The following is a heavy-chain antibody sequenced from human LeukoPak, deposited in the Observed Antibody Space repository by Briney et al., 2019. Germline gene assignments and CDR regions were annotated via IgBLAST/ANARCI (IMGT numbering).Heavy chain of an antibody. Sequence: PSETLSLTCTVSGGSISSSSYYWGWIRQPPGKGLEWIGSIYYSGSTYYNPSLKSRVTISVDTSKNQFSLKLSSVTAADTAVYYCARAGEVATTGTYFQHWGQGTLVTVSS. CDR3: ARAGEVATTGTYFQH. J-gene: IGHJ1*01. CDR1: GGSISSSSYY. D-gene: IGHD6-13*01. CDR2: IYYSGST. V-gene: IGHV4-39*07.